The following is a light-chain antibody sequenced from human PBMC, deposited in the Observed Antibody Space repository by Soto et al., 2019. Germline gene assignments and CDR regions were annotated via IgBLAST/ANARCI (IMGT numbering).Light chain of an antibody. CDR2: LNSDGSH. Sequence: QPVLTQSPSASASLGASVKLTCTLNSGHSNYAIAWHQQQPEKGPRYLMKLNSDGSHSKGDGIPDRFSGSSSGAERYLTISSLQSEDEADYYCQTWGTGIVAIGGGTQLTVL. CDR1: SGHSNYA. J-gene: IGLJ7*01. V-gene: IGLV4-69*01. CDR3: QTWGTGIVA.